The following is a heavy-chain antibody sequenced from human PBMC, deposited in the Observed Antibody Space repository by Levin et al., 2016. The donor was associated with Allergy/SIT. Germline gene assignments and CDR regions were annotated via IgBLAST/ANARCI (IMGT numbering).Heavy chain of an antibody. CDR3: ARAPRRYHGTSGAYYFDS. V-gene: IGHV3-13*01. Sequence: GGSLRLSCVASGFSFYNYDMHWVRQGAGKGLEWVSGIDTAGDTFYPGSVKGRFTISRENAKNSLYLQMNSLRAGDTAVYYCARAPRRYHGTSGAYYFDSWGQGALVTVSS. D-gene: IGHD2-8*01. CDR1: GFSFYNYD. CDR2: IDTAGDT. J-gene: IGHJ4*02.